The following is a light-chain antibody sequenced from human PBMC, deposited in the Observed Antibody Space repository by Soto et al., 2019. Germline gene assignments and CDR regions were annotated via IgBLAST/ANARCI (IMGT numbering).Light chain of an antibody. CDR1: SSDVGGYNY. CDR2: EVT. Sequence: QSVLTQPPSASGSPGQSVTISCTGTSSDVGGYNYVSWYQQHPGKAPKLLIYEVTKRPSGVPDRFSGSKSGNTASLTVSGLHAEDEADYYCNSFAGRNTVLFGGGTKLTVL. V-gene: IGLV2-8*01. CDR3: NSFAGRNTVL. J-gene: IGLJ2*01.